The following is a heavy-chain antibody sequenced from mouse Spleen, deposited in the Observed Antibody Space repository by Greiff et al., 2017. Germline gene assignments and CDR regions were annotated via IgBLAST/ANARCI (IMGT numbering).Heavy chain of an antibody. CDR2: INPNYGTT. V-gene: IGHV1-39*01. J-gene: IGHJ4*01. D-gene: IGHD2-10*02. CDR1: GYSFTDYN. CDR3: ALYGNYHAMDY. Sequence: VQLKQPGAELVMPGASVKLSCKASGYSFTDYNMNWVKQSNGKSLEWIGVINPNYGTTSYNQKFKGKATLTVDQSSSTAYMQLNSLTSEDSAVYYCALYGNYHAMDYWGQGTSVTVSS.